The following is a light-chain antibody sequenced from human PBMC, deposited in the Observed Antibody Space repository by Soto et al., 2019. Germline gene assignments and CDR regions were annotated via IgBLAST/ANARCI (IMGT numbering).Light chain of an antibody. CDR3: MQALELRT. CDR1: QSLLYSNGYNY. Sequence: DIVMTQSPLSLHVTPGEPASISCRSSQSLLYSNGYNYLDWYVQKPGQSPQLLIYLGSNRASGVPDRFSGSGSGTDFTLQISRVEAEDVGVYFCMQALELRTFGQGTKVEIK. J-gene: IGKJ1*01. CDR2: LGS. V-gene: IGKV2-28*01.